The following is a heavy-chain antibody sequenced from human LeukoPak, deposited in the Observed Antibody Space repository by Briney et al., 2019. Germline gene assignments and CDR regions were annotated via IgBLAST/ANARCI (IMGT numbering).Heavy chain of an antibody. J-gene: IGHJ4*02. CDR2: INPSSDGT. V-gene: IGHV1-2*02. D-gene: IGHD6-25*01. CDR3: ARDLARWSSGLTGY. Sequence: GASVKVSCKASGYTFTAYYMHWVRQAPGQGLEWMGWINPSSDGTNYAPKFQGRVTMTRDTSISTAYMELSRLRSDDTAVYYCARDLARWSSGLTGYWGQGTLVTVSS. CDR1: GYTFTAYY.